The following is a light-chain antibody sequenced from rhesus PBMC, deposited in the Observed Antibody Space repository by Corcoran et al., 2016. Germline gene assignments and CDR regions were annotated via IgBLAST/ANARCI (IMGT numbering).Light chain of an antibody. CDR2: AAS. CDR1: ENVNNY. J-gene: IGKJ4*01. V-gene: IGKV1-74*01. CDR3: QHSYGTPLT. Sequence: DIQMTQSPSSLSASVGDRVTITCRASENVNNYLHWYQQKPGKAPKILIEAASTLQSGVPSRFSGSGSGTDYTFTISSLQPEDVATYYCQHSYGTPLTFGGGTKVKIK.